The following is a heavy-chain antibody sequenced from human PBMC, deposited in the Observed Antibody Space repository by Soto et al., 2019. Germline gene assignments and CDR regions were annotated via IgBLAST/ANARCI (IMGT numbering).Heavy chain of an antibody. D-gene: IGHD1-26*01. J-gene: IGHJ6*04. CDR3: ARVGCVVLLVYLAV. CDR1: GYTFTSYG. CDR2: ISAYNGNT. V-gene: IGHV1-18*01. Sequence: GASVKVSCKASGYTFTSYGISWVRQAPGQGLEWMGWISAYNGNTNYAQKLQGRVTMTTDTSTSTAHMELRSLRSDDTAVYYCARVGCVVLLVYLAVSGKRTSVNVSS.